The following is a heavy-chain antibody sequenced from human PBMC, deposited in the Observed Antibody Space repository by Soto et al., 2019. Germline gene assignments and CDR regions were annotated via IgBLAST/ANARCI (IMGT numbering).Heavy chain of an antibody. Sequence: PGGSLGLSGAASGFTFSNAWMSGVRQVPGKGLEWVGRSKSKTDGGTRDYAAPVKGRFTISREDSKNTLYLQMNSLRANDTAVYYCARDMVTGTNFGTRPPRRPNWFDPWGQGTLVTVSS. CDR3: ARDMVTGTNFGTRPPRRPNWFDP. V-gene: IGHV3-15*01. CDR2: SKSKTDGGTR. J-gene: IGHJ5*02. CDR1: GFTFSNAW. D-gene: IGHD1-7*01.